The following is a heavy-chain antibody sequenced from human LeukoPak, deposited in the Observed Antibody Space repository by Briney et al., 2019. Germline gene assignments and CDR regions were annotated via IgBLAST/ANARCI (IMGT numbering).Heavy chain of an antibody. CDR1: GFTFSDYY. CDR2: ISRDGGST. J-gene: IGHJ6*03. CDR3: AKGGFWSGYYTREEYYYYYYMGV. Sequence: PGGSLRLSCAASGFTFSDYYMSWIRQAPGKGLEWVSLISRDGGSTYYADSVKGRFTISRDNSKNSLYLQMNSLRTEDTALYYCAKGGFWSGYYTREEYYYYYYMGVWGKGTTVTVSS. D-gene: IGHD3-3*01. V-gene: IGHV3-43*02.